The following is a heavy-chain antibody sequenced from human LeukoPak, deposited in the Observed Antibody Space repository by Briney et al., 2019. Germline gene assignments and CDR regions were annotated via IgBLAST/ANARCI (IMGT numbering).Heavy chain of an antibody. D-gene: IGHD3-10*01. Sequence: ASVKVSCKASGYTFTSYYMHWVRQAPGQGLEWMGIINPSGGSTSYAQKFQGRVTMTRDTSTSTVYMELSSLRSEDTAVYYCARSVITHYYGSGSYPPDFDYWGQGTLVTVSS. CDR3: ARSVITHYYGSGSYPPDFDY. J-gene: IGHJ4*02. CDR1: GYTFTSYY. CDR2: INPSGGST. V-gene: IGHV1-46*01.